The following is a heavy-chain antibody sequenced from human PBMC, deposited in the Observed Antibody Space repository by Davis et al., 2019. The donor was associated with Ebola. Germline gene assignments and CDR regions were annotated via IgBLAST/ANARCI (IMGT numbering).Heavy chain of an antibody. Sequence: GESLKISCAASGFTFSSYAMSWVRQAPGKGLEWVSAISGSGGSTYYADSVKGRFTISRDNSKNTLSLQMNSLKTEDTAVYYCKSGYKKGGAPEDDYWGQGTLVTVSS. CDR1: GFTFSSYA. J-gene: IGHJ4*02. D-gene: IGHD3-3*01. V-gene: IGHV3-23*01. CDR3: KSGYKKGGAPEDDY. CDR2: ISGSGGST.